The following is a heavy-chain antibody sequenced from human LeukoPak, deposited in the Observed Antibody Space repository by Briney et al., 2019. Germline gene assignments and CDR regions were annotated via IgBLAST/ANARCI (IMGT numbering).Heavy chain of an antibody. CDR1: GFTFGIYG. CDR3: ARATRQGYDY. J-gene: IGHJ4*02. CDR2: ISHDSDTK. D-gene: IGHD3-22*01. V-gene: IGHV3-48*04. Sequence: GGSLRLSCAASGFTFGIYGMNWVRQSPGKGPEWVSYISHDSDTKYYVDSVKGRFSMSRDNAMRSLYLQMDSLRVEDTAVYYCARATRQGYDYWGQGTLVTVSS.